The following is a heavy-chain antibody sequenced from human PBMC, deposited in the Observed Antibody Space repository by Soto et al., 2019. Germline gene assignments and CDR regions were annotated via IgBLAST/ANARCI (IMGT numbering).Heavy chain of an antibody. J-gene: IGHJ4*02. CDR2: ISWNSGSI. CDR3: AKDISLVYGERGFAY. V-gene: IGHV3-9*01. D-gene: IGHD4-17*01. CDR1: GFTFDDYA. Sequence: EVQLVESGVGLVQPGRSLRLSCAASGFTFDDYAMHWVRQAPGKGLEWVAGISWNSGSIGYADSVKGRFPISRDNAKNSLYLQMNSLRAVDTALYYCAKDISLVYGERGFAYWGQGNLVTVSS.